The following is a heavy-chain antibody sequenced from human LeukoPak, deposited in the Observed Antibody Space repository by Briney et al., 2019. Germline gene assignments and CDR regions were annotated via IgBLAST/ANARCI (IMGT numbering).Heavy chain of an antibody. CDR1: GGSFSGYY. V-gene: IGHV4-34*01. Sequence: SETLSLTCAVYGGSFSGYYWSWIRQPPGKGLEWMGEINHSGSTNYNPSLKSRVTISVDTSKNQFSLKLSSVTAADTAVYYCARLTPYYDFWSGYYHDAFDIWGQGTMVTVSS. D-gene: IGHD3-3*01. J-gene: IGHJ3*02. CDR3: ARLTPYYDFWSGYYHDAFDI. CDR2: INHSGST.